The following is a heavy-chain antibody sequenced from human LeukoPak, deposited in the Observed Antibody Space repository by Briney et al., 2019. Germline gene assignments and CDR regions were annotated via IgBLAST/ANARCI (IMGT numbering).Heavy chain of an antibody. CDR1: GGTFSSYA. V-gene: IGHV1-69*06. D-gene: IGHD6-6*01. CDR2: IIPIFGTA. Sequence: GASVKVSCKASGGTFSSYAISWVRQAPGQGLEWMGGIIPIFGTANYAQKFQGRVTITADKSTGTAYMELSSLRSEDTAVYYCAREYSSSSKSSYYYYYMDVWGKGTTVTVSS. J-gene: IGHJ6*03. CDR3: AREYSSSSKSSYYYYYMDV.